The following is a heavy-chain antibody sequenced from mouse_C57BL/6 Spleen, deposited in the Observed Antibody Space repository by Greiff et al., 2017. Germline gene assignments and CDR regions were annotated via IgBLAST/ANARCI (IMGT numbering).Heavy chain of an antibody. CDR2: IYPGDGDT. CDR1: GYAFSSSW. Sequence: VQLQQSGPELVKPGASVKISCKASGYAFSSSWMNWVKQRPGKGLEWIGRIYPGDGDTNYNGKFKGKATLTADKSSSTAYMQLSSLTSEDSAVYFCASPIYYYGSSSLAYWGQGTLVTVSA. V-gene: IGHV1-82*01. J-gene: IGHJ3*01. CDR3: ASPIYYYGSSSLAY. D-gene: IGHD1-1*01.